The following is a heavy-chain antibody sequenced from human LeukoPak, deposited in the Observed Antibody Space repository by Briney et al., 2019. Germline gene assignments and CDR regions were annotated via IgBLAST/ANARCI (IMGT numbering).Heavy chain of an antibody. CDR2: ISLSSTTI. CDR1: GFTFSIYN. CDR3: ARDSDSNFDY. D-gene: IGHD5-18*01. V-gene: IGHV3-48*01. J-gene: IGHJ4*02. Sequence: GGSLRLSCVASGFTFSIYNMNWVRQAPGKGLEWVSYISLSSTTIYYADSVKGRFTISRGNAKNSLYLQMNSLRAEDTAVYYCARDSDSNFDYWGQGTLVTVSS.